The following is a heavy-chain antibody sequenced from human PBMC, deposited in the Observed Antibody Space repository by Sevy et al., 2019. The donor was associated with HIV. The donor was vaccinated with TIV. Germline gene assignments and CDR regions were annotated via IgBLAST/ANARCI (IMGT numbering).Heavy chain of an antibody. CDR1: GFTFSSYS. J-gene: IGHJ4*02. D-gene: IGHD6-13*01. CDR3: ARDRHSSSHGL. V-gene: IGHV3-21*01. Sequence: GESLKISCAASGFTFSSYSMNWVRQAPGKGLEWVSSISSSSSYIYYADSVKGRFTISRDNAKNSLYLQMNSLRAEDTAVYYCARDRHSSSHGLWGQGTLVTVSS. CDR2: ISSSSSYI.